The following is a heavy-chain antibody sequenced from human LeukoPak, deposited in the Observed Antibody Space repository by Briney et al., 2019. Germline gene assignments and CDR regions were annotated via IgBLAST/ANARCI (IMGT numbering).Heavy chain of an antibody. V-gene: IGHV3-21*01. Sequence: GGSLRLSCAASGFTFSIYSMNWVRQAPGKGLEWVSSISSSSSYIYYADSVKGRFTISRDNAKNSLYLQMNSLRAEDTAVYYCARERSAMVTGFDYWGQGTLVTVSS. D-gene: IGHD5-18*01. J-gene: IGHJ4*02. CDR2: ISSSSSYI. CDR1: GFTFSIYS. CDR3: ARERSAMVTGFDY.